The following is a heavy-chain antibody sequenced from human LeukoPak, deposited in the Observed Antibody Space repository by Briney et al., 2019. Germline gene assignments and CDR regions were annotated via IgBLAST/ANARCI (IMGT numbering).Heavy chain of an antibody. D-gene: IGHD6-13*01. V-gene: IGHV3-7*01. CDR3: AKGGAQQLVDFQH. J-gene: IGHJ1*01. CDR2: IKQDGSEK. CDR1: GFTFSSYW. Sequence: GGSLGLSCAASGFTFSSYWMSWVRQAPGKGLEWVANIKQDGSEKYYVDSVKGRFTISRDDAKNSLYLQMNSLRAEDTAVYYCAKGGAQQLVDFQHWGQGTLVTVSS.